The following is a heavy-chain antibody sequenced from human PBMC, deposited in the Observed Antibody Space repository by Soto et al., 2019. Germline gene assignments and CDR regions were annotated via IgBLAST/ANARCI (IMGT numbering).Heavy chain of an antibody. CDR3: AKGDSYYYASSGYYYGPFDS. D-gene: IGHD3-22*01. CDR2: LSYDGSNK. V-gene: IGHV3-30*18. J-gene: IGHJ4*02. Sequence: QVQLVDSGGGVVQPGRSLRLSCAASGFPFSSYAMHWVRQAPGKGLEWVAALSYDGSNKYYADSVKGRFSISRDNSKNTLYLQMNSLRPEDTAVYYCAKGDSYYYASSGYYYGPFDSWGQGTPVTVFS. CDR1: GFPFSSYA.